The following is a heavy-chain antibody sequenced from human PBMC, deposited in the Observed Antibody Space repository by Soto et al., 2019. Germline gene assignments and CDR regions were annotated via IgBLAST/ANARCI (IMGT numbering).Heavy chain of an antibody. Sequence: GASVKVSCKASGYGFTDYHIHWGRQAPGQGLEWLGRINPKSGGTSTAQKFQGWVTMTTDTSISTASMELTSVTAADTAVYYCARTFDYYGMDVWGQGTTVTVSS. CDR2: INPKSGGT. V-gene: IGHV1-2*04. CDR1: GYGFTDYH. CDR3: ARTFDYYGMDV. J-gene: IGHJ6*02.